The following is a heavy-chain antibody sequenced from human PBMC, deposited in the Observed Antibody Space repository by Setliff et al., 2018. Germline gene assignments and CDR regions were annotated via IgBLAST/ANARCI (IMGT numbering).Heavy chain of an antibody. CDR1: GYTFISYD. CDR2: IIPILGIA. V-gene: IGHV1-69*10. J-gene: IGHJ4*02. CDR3: ARVSPRARKLNGDLDY. Sequence: ASVKVSCKASGYTFISYDINWVRQATGQGLEWMGGIIPILGIANYAQKFQGRVTITADKSTSTAYMELSSLRSEDTAVYYCARVSPRARKLNGDLDYWGQGTLVTVSS. D-gene: IGHD7-27*01.